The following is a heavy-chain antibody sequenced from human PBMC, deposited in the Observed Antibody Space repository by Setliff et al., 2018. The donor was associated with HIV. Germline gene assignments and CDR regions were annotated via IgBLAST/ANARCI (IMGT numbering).Heavy chain of an antibody. V-gene: IGHV4-4*08. Sequence: PSETLSLTCTVSGGSINSHSWSWIRQPPGQGLEWIGHISTTGSTNYNPSLKSRVIMSVDTSRNQFSLKLSSVTAADTAVYYCARGHDNKYYYFYYMDVWGKGTTVTVSS. CDR2: ISTTGST. J-gene: IGHJ6*03. CDR3: ARGHDNKYYYFYYMDV. CDR1: GGSINSHS. D-gene: IGHD3-9*01.